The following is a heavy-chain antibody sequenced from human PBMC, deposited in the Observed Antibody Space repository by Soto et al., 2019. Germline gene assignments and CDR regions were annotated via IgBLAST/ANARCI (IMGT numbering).Heavy chain of an antibody. CDR1: GFTFSSYG. CDR3: AKELDHSSGFLGYFDY. Sequence: VQLVESGGGVVQPGRSLRLSCAASGFTFSSYGMHWVRQAPGKGLEWVAVISYDGSNKYYADSVKGRFTISRDNSKNTLYLQMNSLRAEDTAVYYCAKELDHSSGFLGYFDYWGQGTLVTVSS. D-gene: IGHD6-19*01. V-gene: IGHV3-30*18. CDR2: ISYDGSNK. J-gene: IGHJ4*02.